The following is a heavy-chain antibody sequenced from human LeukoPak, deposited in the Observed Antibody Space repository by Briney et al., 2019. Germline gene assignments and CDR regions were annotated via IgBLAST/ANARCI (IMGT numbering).Heavy chain of an antibody. CDR2: INPNSGGT. CDR1: GYTFAGYY. J-gene: IGHJ6*02. CDR3: ASSSGSYCGGDCYSPYYYYGMDV. V-gene: IGHV1-2*02. Sequence: ASVKVSCKASGYTFAGYYMHWVRQAPGQGREWMGWINPNSGGTNYAQKFQGRVTMTRDTSISTAYMELSRLRSDDTAVYYCASSSGSYCGGDCYSPYYYYGMDVWGQGATVTVSS. D-gene: IGHD2-21*02.